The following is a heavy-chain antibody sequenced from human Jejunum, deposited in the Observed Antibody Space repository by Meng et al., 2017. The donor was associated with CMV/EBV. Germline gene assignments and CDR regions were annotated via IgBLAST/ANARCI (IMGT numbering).Heavy chain of an antibody. D-gene: IGHD2-15*01. CDR2: MSAGNGNA. CDR1: GLNFTSYA. CDR3: ARRISNYFDY. Sequence: SCQTSGLNFTSYAMQWGRQAPGRRLEWMEWMSAGNGNAKYSQNFQGSVSITSDTSASTTYMELSSLTSEDTAVYYCARRISNYFDYWGQGTPVTVSS. V-gene: IGHV1-3*01. J-gene: IGHJ4*02.